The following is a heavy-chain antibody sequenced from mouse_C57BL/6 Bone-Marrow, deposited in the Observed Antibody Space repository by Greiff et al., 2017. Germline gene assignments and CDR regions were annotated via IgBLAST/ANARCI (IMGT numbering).Heavy chain of an antibody. J-gene: IGHJ2*01. CDR1: GYTFTSYG. CDR3: ARGRVTTVVANFDY. D-gene: IGHD1-1*01. V-gene: IGHV1-81*01. CDR2: IYPRSGNT. Sequence: QVQLQQSGAELARPGASVKLSCKASGYTFTSYGISWVKQRTGQGLEWIGEIYPRSGNTYYNEKFKGKATLTANKSSSTAYMGLRSLTSEDAAVYFCARGRVTTVVANFDYWGQGTTLTVSS.